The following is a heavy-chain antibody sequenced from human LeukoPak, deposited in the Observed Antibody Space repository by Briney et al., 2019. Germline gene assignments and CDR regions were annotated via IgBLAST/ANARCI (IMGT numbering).Heavy chain of an antibody. V-gene: IGHV1-18*01. D-gene: IGHD3-22*01. Sequence: ASVKVSCKASGYTFTSYGISWERQAPGQGLEWMGWISAYNGNTNYAQKLQGRVTMTTDTSTSTAYMELRSLRSDDTAVYYCARVSKSKNYYDSSGYLRIDYWGQGTLVTVSS. J-gene: IGHJ4*02. CDR1: GYTFTSYG. CDR2: ISAYNGNT. CDR3: ARVSKSKNYYDSSGYLRIDY.